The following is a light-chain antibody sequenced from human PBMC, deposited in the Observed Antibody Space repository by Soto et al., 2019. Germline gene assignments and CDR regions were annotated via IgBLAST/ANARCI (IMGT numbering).Light chain of an antibody. Sequence: SQSADILSLSTGERATLSCRASQSVSSSYLAWYQQKPGQAPRRLIFGASSRATGIPDRFSGSGSGTDFTLTISRLEPEDFAVYYCQQYGSSPSTFAQRTKV. CDR2: GAS. CDR1: QSVSSSY. V-gene: IGKV3-20*01. CDR3: QQYGSSPST. J-gene: IGKJ1*01.